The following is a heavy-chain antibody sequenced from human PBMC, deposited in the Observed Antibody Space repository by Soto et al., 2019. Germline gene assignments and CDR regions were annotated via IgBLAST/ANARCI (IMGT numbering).Heavy chain of an antibody. CDR2: INPNSGDT. V-gene: IGHV1-2*04. J-gene: IGHJ4*02. CDR3: AREGGYCSGGSCFDY. D-gene: IGHD2-15*01. CDR1: GDTFIGYY. Sequence: ASVKVSFKTSGDTFIGYYMHWVRQAPGQGLEWMGWINPNSGDTKYAQKFQGWVTMTRDTSVSTAYMELSRLKSDDTAVYYCAREGGYCSGGSCFDYWGQGTLVTVSS.